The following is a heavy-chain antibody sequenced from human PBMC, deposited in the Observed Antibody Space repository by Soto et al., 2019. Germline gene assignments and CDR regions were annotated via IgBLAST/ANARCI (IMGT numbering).Heavy chain of an antibody. D-gene: IGHD6-13*01. CDR1: GFTFSTYW. CDR3: ARVAASKFDP. Sequence: EVRLVESGGGLVQPGGSLRLSCAASGFTFSTYWMHWVRQAPGKGLVWVSRINSDGRSTDYAGSVQGRFTISRDNAKNAVYVQVDSLRAEDAAVYYCARVAASKFDPRGQGTLVTVSS. J-gene: IGHJ5*02. CDR2: INSDGRST. V-gene: IGHV3-74*01.